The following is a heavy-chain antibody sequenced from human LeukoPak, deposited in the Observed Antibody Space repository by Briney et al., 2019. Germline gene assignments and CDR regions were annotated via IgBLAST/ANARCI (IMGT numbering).Heavy chain of an antibody. CDR2: FYYSGST. J-gene: IGHJ4*02. V-gene: IGHV4-59*12. CDR3: ARGGFWSGYSHPTKFDY. D-gene: IGHD3-3*01. Sequence: SETLSLTCTVSGGSISGYYWSWIRQPPGKGLEWIGYFYYSGSTTYNPSLKSRVTMSVDTSKNQFSLKLSSVTAADTAVYYCARGGFWSGYSHPTKFDYWGQGTLVTVSS. CDR1: GGSISGYY.